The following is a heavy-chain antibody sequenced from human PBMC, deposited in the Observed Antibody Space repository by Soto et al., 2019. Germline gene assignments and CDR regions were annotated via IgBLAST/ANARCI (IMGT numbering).Heavy chain of an antibody. Sequence: PAESLTICCKVSGYSFTSYWISWVLQMPGKGLEWMGRIDHSDSYTNYSPSFQGHVTISADKSISTAYLQWSSLKASDTAMYYCARQKLVRSPPHYHYGMDVWGQGTPVTVSS. CDR2: IDHSDSYT. CDR1: GYSFTSYW. D-gene: IGHD6-6*01. CDR3: ARQKLVRSPPHYHYGMDV. V-gene: IGHV5-10-1*01. J-gene: IGHJ6*02.